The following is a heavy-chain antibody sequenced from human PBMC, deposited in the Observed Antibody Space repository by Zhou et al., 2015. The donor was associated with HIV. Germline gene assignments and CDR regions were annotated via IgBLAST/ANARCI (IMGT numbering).Heavy chain of an antibody. J-gene: IGHJ6*02. D-gene: IGHD6-13*01. CDR1: GFTFSSYG. CDR3: ARDYSSSWGYYYYYGMDV. CDR2: IWYDGSNK. Sequence: QVQLVESGGGVVQPGRSLRLSCAASGFTFSSYGMHWVRQAPGKGLEWVAVIWYDGSNKYYADSVKGRFTISRDNSKNTLYLQMNSLRAEDTAVYYCARDYSSSWGYYYYYGMDVWGQGDHGHRLL. V-gene: IGHV3-33*01.